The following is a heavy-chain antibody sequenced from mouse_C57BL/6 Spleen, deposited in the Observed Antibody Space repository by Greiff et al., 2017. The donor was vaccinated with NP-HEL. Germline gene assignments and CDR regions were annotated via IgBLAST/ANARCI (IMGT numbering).Heavy chain of an antibody. D-gene: IGHD2-3*01. CDR1: YFAFMASA. J-gene: IGHJ4*01. CDR3: ARSNPNDGYYSFDYAMDY. CDR2: FTMYSDAT. V-gene: IGHV1-49*01. Sequence: LMESGAELVRPGSSVKLSCKDSYFAFMASAMHWVKQRPGHGLEWIGSFTMYSDATEYSENFKGKATLTANTSSSTAYMELSSLTSEDSAVYYCARSNPNDGYYSFDYAMDYWGQGTSVTVSS.